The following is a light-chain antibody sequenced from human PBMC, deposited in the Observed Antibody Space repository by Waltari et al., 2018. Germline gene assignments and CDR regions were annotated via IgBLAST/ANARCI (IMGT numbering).Light chain of an antibody. CDR3: QQSFGTPRT. CDR1: QSIISY. V-gene: IGKV1-39*01. J-gene: IGKJ1*01. Sequence: DIQMTQSPSSLSASVGDRVTITCRASQSIISYLNWYQQKPGKAPELLIYATSNLHSGVPSRLSGSGSGTDFTLTISSLQPEDFATYYCQQSFGTPRTFGQGTEVEVK. CDR2: ATS.